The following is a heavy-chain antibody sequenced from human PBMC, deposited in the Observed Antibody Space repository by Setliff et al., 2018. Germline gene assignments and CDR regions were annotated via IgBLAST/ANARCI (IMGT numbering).Heavy chain of an antibody. CDR3: ARDGWERAYYFDY. CDR1: GDSISSSSYY. CDR2: IYHSGST. D-gene: IGHD6-19*01. Sequence: SLTCSVSGDSISSSSYYWGWIRQPPGKGLEWIGSIYHSGSTYYNPSLKCRVTISVDTSKNQFSLKLSSVTAADTAVYYCARDGWERAYYFDYWGQGTLVTVSS. V-gene: IGHV4-39*07. J-gene: IGHJ4*02.